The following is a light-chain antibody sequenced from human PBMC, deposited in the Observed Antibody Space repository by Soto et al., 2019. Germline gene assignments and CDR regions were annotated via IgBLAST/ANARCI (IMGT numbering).Light chain of an antibody. Sequence: DIQMTQSPSTLSASVGDRVIITCRASQSISRWLVWYQQKSGKAPKLLIDKASSLQSGVPSRFSGSGSGTEFTLTISSLQPDDVATYHCQQYNSYPITFGQGTRLEIK. J-gene: IGKJ5*01. CDR2: KAS. V-gene: IGKV1-5*03. CDR1: QSISRW. CDR3: QQYNSYPIT.